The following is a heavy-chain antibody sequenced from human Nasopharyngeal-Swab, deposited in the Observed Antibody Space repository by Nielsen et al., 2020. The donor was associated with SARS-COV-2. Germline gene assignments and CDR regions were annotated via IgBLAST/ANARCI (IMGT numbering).Heavy chain of an antibody. CDR1: GFTFDDYA. D-gene: IGHD4-11*01. V-gene: IGHV3-9*01. CDR3: ARDKAYSTYDY. Sequence: GGSLRLSCAASGFTFDDYAMHWVRQAPGKGLEWVSGISWNSGSIYYADSVKGRFTMSRDNAENSLYLQMNSLRAEDTAVYYCARDKAYSTYDYWGQGTLVTVSS. CDR2: ISWNSGSI. J-gene: IGHJ4*02.